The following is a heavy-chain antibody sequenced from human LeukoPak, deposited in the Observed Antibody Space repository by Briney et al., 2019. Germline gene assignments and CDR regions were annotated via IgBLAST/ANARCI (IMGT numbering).Heavy chain of an antibody. J-gene: IGHJ5*02. Sequence: ASVKVSCKASGYTFTGYYMHWVRQAPGQGLEWMGRINPNSGGTNYAQKFRGRVTMTRDTSISTAYMELSRLRSDDTAMYYCARALGYCSGGSCENWFDPWGQGTLVTVSS. D-gene: IGHD2-15*01. V-gene: IGHV1-2*06. CDR1: GYTFTGYY. CDR3: ARALGYCSGGSCENWFDP. CDR2: INPNSGGT.